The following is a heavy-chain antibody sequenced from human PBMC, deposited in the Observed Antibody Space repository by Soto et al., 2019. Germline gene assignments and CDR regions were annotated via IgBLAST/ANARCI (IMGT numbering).Heavy chain of an antibody. J-gene: IGHJ3*02. CDR1: EITFSDYW. V-gene: IGHV3-7*01. CDR2: IKQDGSEK. Sequence: GGSLRLSCAASEITFSDYWMTWVRQAPGKGLEWVANIKQDGSEKYYVDSVKGRFTISRDNAKNSLYLQMNSLRAEDTAVYYCARDQDDSSDAFDIWGQGTMVTVSS. CDR3: ARDQDDSSDAFDI. D-gene: IGHD3-3*01.